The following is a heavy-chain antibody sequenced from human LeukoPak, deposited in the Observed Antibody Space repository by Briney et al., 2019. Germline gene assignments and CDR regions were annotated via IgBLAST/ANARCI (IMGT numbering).Heavy chain of an antibody. CDR2: INHSGST. D-gene: IGHD3-22*01. J-gene: IGHJ3*02. CDR3: ARAYDSSGYPAFDI. Sequence: SETLSLTCAVYGGSFSGYYWSWIRQPPGKGLEWIGEINHSGSTNYNPSLKSRVTISVDTSKNQFSLKLSSVTAADTAVYYCARAYDSSGYPAFDIWGQGTMVTVSS. V-gene: IGHV4-34*01. CDR1: GGSFSGYY.